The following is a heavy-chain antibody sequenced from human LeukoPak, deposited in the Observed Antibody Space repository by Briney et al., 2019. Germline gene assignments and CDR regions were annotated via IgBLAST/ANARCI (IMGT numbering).Heavy chain of an antibody. V-gene: IGHV4-4*07. J-gene: IGHJ6*03. CDR2: IYTSGST. Sequence: SETLSLTCTVSGGSISSYYWSWIRQPAGKGLEWIGRIYTSGSTNYNPSLKSRVTISVDTSKNQFSLKLSSVTAADTAVYYCARGPYCSSTSCYLGYYYYYYMDVWGKGTTVTVSS. CDR1: GGSISSYY. D-gene: IGHD2-2*01. CDR3: ARGPYCSSTSCYLGYYYYYYMDV.